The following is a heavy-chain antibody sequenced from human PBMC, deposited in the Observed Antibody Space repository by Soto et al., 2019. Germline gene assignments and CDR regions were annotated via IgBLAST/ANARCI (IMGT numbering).Heavy chain of an antibody. CDR2: IYYSGST. Sequence: SETLSLTCTVSGGSISSYYWSWIRQPPGKGLEWIGYIYYSGSTNYNPSLKSRVTISVDTSKNQFSLKLSSVTAADTAVYYCASYLELAVFDPWGQGSLVTVSS. D-gene: IGHD6-6*01. J-gene: IGHJ5*02. CDR3: ASYLELAVFDP. V-gene: IGHV4-59*01. CDR1: GGSISSYY.